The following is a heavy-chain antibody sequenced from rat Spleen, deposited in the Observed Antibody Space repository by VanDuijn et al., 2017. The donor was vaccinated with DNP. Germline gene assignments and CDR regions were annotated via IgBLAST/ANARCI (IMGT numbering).Heavy chain of an antibody. V-gene: IGHV5S10*01. CDR1: GFTLSDYN. CDR3: ATGVYGGYEDWFAY. J-gene: IGHJ3*01. D-gene: IGHD1-11*01. CDR2: VNFDGSST. Sequence: EVQLVESGGGLVQPGRSLKLSCAASGFTLSDYNMAWVRQAPNKGLEGVAIVNFDGSSTSYRDSVKGRFTISRDNAKSSLFLQMDSLRSEDTATYYCATGVYGGYEDWFAYWGQGTLVTVSS.